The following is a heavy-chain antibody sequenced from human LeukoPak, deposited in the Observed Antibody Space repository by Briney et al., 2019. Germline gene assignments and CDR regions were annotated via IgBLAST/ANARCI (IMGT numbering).Heavy chain of an antibody. J-gene: IGHJ4*02. CDR2: ISGSVGST. V-gene: IGHV3-23*01. CDR1: GFTFSSYA. Sequence: GGSLRLSCAASGFTFSSYAMSWVRQAPGKGLEWVSVISGSVGSTYYADSVKGRFTISRDNSKNTLYLQMNSLRAEDTAVYYCDRSSGYPYYFDYWGQGTLATVSS. D-gene: IGHD3-22*01. CDR3: DRSSGYPYYFDY.